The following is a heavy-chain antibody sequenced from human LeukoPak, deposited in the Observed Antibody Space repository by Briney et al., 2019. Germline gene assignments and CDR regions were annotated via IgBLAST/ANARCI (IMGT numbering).Heavy chain of an antibody. J-gene: IGHJ3*02. Sequence: SETLSLTCSVSGDSISSSGYYWVWVRQPPGKGLEWIGSISYSGSTHYNMSLRSRVALSLDTSKNQFPLKLSSVTAADTAVYYCARGNQGQWLISAFDIWGQGTMVTVSS. D-gene: IGHD6-19*01. CDR3: ARGNQGQWLISAFDI. CDR2: ISYSGST. CDR1: GDSISSSGYY. V-gene: IGHV4-39*06.